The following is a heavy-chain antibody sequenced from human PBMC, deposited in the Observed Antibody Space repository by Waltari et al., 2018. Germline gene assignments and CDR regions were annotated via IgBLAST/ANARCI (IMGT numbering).Heavy chain of an antibody. Sequence: EVQLVESGGGLVKPGGSLRLSCAASGFTFSSYSMNWVRQAPGKGLEWVSSISSSSSYIYYADSVKGRFTISRDNAKNSLYLQMNSLRAEDTAVYYCANVKVGGGFEDYWGQGTLVTVSS. D-gene: IGHD1-26*01. CDR2: ISSSSSYI. V-gene: IGHV3-21*04. J-gene: IGHJ4*02. CDR3: ANVKVGGGFEDY. CDR1: GFTFSSYS.